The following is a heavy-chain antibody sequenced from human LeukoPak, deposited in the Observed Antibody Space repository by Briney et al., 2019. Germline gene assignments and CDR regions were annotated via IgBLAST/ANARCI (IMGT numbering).Heavy chain of an antibody. CDR3: ARSSYSSSSSV. V-gene: IGHV3-48*01. D-gene: IGHD6-6*01. J-gene: IGHJ3*01. CDR1: GFTFTTYS. Sequence: GGSLRLSCVASGFTFTTYSMNWVRQAPGKGLEWISNINADSSAMYYVDSVKGRFTISRDNAKSSVFLQMNSLRAEDTAVYYCARSSYSSSSSVWGQGTMVTVSS. CDR2: INADSSAM.